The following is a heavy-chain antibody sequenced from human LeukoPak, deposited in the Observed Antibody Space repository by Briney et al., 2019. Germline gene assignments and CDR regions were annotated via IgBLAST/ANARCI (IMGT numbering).Heavy chain of an antibody. Sequence: GGSLRLSCAASGFTFSTHAMSWVRQAPGKGLEWVSVISADGGSTYYTDSVRGRFTISRDNSRNTVYLQINSLRAEDTAVYYCAKSHSVAQRGYFDYWGQGTLVTVSS. V-gene: IGHV3-23*01. CDR1: GFTFSTHA. D-gene: IGHD4-23*01. CDR3: AKSHSVAQRGYFDY. CDR2: ISADGGST. J-gene: IGHJ4*02.